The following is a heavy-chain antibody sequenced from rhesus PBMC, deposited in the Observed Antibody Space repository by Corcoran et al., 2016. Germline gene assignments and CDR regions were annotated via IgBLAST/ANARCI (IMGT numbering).Heavy chain of an antibody. CDR2: INNPGKTI. CDR1: GFTFGDYV. Sequence: EVQLVESGGGLVQPGGSLRLSCAASGFTFGDYVMHWVRQAPGKGREWASSINNPGKTIYYADAVKGRFTVSRDNAKNSLSLQMISLRAEDTAVYYCTSQYSWNNDYWGQGVLVTVSS. D-gene: IGHD1-20*01. V-gene: IGHV3-7*01. CDR3: TSQYSWNNDY. J-gene: IGHJ4*01.